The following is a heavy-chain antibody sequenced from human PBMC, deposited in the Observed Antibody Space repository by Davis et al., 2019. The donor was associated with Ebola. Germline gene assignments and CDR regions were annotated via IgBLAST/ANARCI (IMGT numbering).Heavy chain of an antibody. CDR1: GFTFSSYA. V-gene: IGHV3-23*01. Sequence: GESLKISCAASGFTFSSYAMSWVRQAPGKGLEWVSAISGSGGSTYYADSVKGRFTISRDNSKNTLYLQMNSLRAEDTAVYYCAKDQRYYYYYMDVWGKGTTVTVSS. CDR2: ISGSGGST. CDR3: AKDQRYYYYYMDV. J-gene: IGHJ6*03.